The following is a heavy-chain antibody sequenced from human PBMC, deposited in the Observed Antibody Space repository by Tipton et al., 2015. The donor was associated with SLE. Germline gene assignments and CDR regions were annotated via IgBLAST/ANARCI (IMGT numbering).Heavy chain of an antibody. CDR1: GGSINNYY. Sequence: TLSLTCTVSGGSINNYYWVWIRQSPGKGLEWVGSIYHDWSTYYNVALNSRATISIDASKNQFSLSLRSVTAADTAVYYCAREDSSSWFYTRFDPWGQGTLVTVSS. J-gene: IGHJ5*02. D-gene: IGHD2-2*02. CDR2: IYHDWST. CDR3: AREDSSSWFYTRFDP. V-gene: IGHV4-39*07.